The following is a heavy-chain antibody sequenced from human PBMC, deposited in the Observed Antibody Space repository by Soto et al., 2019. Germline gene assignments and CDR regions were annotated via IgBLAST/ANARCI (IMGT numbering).Heavy chain of an antibody. CDR3: ARDINYYGSGSYNWFDP. CDR1: GGSISSGDYY. CDR2: IYYSGST. V-gene: IGHV4-30-4*01. Sequence: PSETLSLTCTVSGGSISSGDYYWSWIRQPPGKGLEWIGYIYYSGSTYYNPSLKSRVTISVDTSKNQFSLKLSSVTAADTAVYYCARDINYYGSGSYNWFDPWGQGTLVTVSS. J-gene: IGHJ5*02. D-gene: IGHD3-10*01.